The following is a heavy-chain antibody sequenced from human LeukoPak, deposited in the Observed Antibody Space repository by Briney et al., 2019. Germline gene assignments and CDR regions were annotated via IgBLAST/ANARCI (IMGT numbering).Heavy chain of an antibody. CDR2: ISSSSSYI. J-gene: IGHJ4*02. CDR3: ARDSGHYDILTGLFDY. Sequence: PGGSLRLSCAASEFTFSSYSMNWVRQAPGKGLEWVSSISSSSSYIYYADSVKGRFTISRDNAKNSLYLQMNSLRAEDTAVYYCARDSGHYDILTGLFDYWGQGTLVTVSS. CDR1: EFTFSSYS. D-gene: IGHD3-9*01. V-gene: IGHV3-21*01.